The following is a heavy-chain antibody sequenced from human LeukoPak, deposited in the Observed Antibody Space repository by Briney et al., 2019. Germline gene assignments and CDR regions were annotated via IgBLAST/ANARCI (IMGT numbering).Heavy chain of an antibody. CDR1: GFTFSSYW. V-gene: IGHV3-7*01. Sequence: GGSLRLSCAASGFTFSSYWMSWVRQAPGKGLEWVANIKQDGSDKYYVDSVRGRFTISRDNAKNSLYLQINSLRAEDTVVYYCARDCSGGSCYSILAGAFDIWGQGTMVTVSS. CDR2: IKQDGSDK. J-gene: IGHJ3*02. D-gene: IGHD2-15*01. CDR3: ARDCSGGSCYSILAGAFDI.